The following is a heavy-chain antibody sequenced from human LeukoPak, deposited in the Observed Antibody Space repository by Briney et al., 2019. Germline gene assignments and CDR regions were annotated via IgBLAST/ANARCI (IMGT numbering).Heavy chain of an antibody. D-gene: IGHD1-1*01. CDR3: ARGLSSNNYCFDY. Sequence: SETLSLTCTISGGAISSHYWSWLRQPPGKGLEWIGYIYYTGSTDYSPSLKSRVIISVDTSKNQFSLNLNSVTAADTAVYYCARGLSSNNYCFDYWGQGTLVTVSS. J-gene: IGHJ4*02. CDR2: IYYTGST. V-gene: IGHV4-59*11. CDR1: GGAISSHY.